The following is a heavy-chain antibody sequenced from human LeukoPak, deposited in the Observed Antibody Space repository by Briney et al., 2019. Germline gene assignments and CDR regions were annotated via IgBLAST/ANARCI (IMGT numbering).Heavy chain of an antibody. V-gene: IGHV3-15*01. CDR1: GFTFSNAW. D-gene: IGHD2-15*01. CDR3: TTEVVVQKPRHFDY. J-gene: IGHJ4*02. CDR2: IKSKTDGGTT. Sequence: PGGSLRLSCAASGFTFSNAWMSWVRQAPGKGLEWVGRIKSKTDGGTTDYAAPVKGRFTISRDDSKNTLYLQMNSLKTEDTAVYCCTTEVVVQKPRHFDYWGQGTLVTVSS.